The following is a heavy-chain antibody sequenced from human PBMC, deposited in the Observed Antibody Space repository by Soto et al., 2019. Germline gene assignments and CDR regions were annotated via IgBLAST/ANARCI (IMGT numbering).Heavy chain of an antibody. J-gene: IGHJ4*02. CDR1: GGSISSYY. CDR3: AREGIVGAHFDY. Sequence: SETLSLTCTVSGGSISSYYWSWIRQPPGKGLEWIGYIYYSGSTNYNPSLKSRVTISVDTSKNQFSLKLSSVTAADTAVYYCAREGIVGAHFDYWGQGTLVTVSS. CDR2: IYYSGST. D-gene: IGHD1-26*01. V-gene: IGHV4-59*01.